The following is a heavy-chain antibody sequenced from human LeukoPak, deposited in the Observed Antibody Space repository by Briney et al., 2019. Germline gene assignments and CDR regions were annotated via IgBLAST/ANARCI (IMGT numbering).Heavy chain of an antibody. Sequence: ASVKVSCKASGGTFSSYAISWVRQATGQGLEWMGWMNPNSGNTGYAQKFQGRVTMTRNTSISTAYMELSSLRSEDTAVYYCARGPYYYDSSGYYDQDYWGQGTLVTVSS. CDR2: MNPNSGNT. CDR1: GGTFSSYA. CDR3: ARGPYYYDSSGYYDQDY. D-gene: IGHD3-22*01. V-gene: IGHV1-8*02. J-gene: IGHJ4*02.